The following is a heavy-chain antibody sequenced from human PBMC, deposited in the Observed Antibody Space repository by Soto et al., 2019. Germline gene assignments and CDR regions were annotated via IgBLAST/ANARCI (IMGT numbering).Heavy chain of an antibody. CDR3: TATVTSAMDV. Sequence: GAPLKISCKGSQSPSMNFWVGWVRQRPGKGLGWIVITVPADTDTRFSPSFQGRVTRSVDKSTYTAYLQWSSLEASDTAIYYCTATVTSAMDVWGQGTPVTV. D-gene: IGHD4-17*01. J-gene: IGHJ6*02. CDR2: TVPADTDT. CDR1: QSPSMNFW. V-gene: IGHV5-51*01.